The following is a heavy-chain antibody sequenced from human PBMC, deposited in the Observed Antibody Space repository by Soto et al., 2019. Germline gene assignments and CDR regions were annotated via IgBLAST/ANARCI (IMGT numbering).Heavy chain of an antibody. Sequence: EVQLVESGGGLVKPGGSLRLSCAASGFTFSSYSLNWVRQAPGKGLEWGSSISSSSSYIYYADSVKGRCTISRDNAKNSLYLQMNSLRAEDTAVYYCAGVRTAVALIDAFDIWGQGTMVTVSS. CDR3: AGVRTAVALIDAFDI. J-gene: IGHJ3*02. V-gene: IGHV3-21*01. CDR1: GFTFSSYS. CDR2: ISSSSSYI. D-gene: IGHD6-19*01.